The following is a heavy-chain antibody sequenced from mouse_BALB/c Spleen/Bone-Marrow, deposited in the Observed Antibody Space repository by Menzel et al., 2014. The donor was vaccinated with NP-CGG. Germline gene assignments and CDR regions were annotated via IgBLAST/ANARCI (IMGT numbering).Heavy chain of an antibody. CDR2: INPSTGYT. D-gene: IGHD2-10*01. Sequence: VQLQQSEAELAKPGASMKMSCKASDYTFTNYWMHWVKQRPGQGLEWIGYINPSTGYTEYNQKFKDKATLTADKSSSTAYMQLSRLTSEDSAVYYCASYRFAYWGQGTLVTVSA. V-gene: IGHV1-7*01. CDR1: DYTFTNYW. CDR3: ASYRFAY. J-gene: IGHJ3*01.